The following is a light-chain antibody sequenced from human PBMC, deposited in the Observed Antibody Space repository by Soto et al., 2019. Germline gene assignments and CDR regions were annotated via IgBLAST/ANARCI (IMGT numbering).Light chain of an antibody. CDR2: DAS. J-gene: IGKJ5*01. CDR1: QSVSNY. V-gene: IGKV3-11*01. Sequence: EIVLTQSPATLSLSPVERATPSCMASQSVSNYFAWYQQKPGQAPRLLIYDASNRATGIPARFSGSGSGTDFTLTISSLEPEDFEVYYCQQRSNWPPITFGQGTRLEIK. CDR3: QQRSNWPPIT.